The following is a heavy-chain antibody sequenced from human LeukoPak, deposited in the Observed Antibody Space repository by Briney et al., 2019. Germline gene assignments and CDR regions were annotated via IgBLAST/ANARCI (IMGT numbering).Heavy chain of an antibody. Sequence: PGGSLRLSCAVSGITLSNDGISWVRQAPGKGLEWVAGISGSGGGTHYADSVKGRFTISRDNPKNTLHLHMDSLRVADTAVYYCTKDFFPNGANSVPPYYFDHWGQGALVTASS. D-gene: IGHD4/OR15-4a*01. V-gene: IGHV3-23*01. CDR3: TKDFFPNGANSVPPYYFDH. J-gene: IGHJ4*02. CDR2: ISGSGGGT. CDR1: GITLSNDG.